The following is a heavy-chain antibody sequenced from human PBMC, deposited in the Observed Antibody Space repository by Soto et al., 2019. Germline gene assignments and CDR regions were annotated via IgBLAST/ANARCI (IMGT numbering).Heavy chain of an antibody. CDR2: INAGNGNT. Sequence: ASVKVSCKASGYTFTSYAMHWVRQAPGQRLEWMGWINAGNGNTKYSQKFQGRVAITRDTSASTAYMELSSLRSEDTAVYYCARESELQHFDYWGQGTLDPVSS. CDR3: ARESELQHFDY. D-gene: IGHD1-7*01. CDR1: GYTFTSYA. V-gene: IGHV1-3*01. J-gene: IGHJ4*02.